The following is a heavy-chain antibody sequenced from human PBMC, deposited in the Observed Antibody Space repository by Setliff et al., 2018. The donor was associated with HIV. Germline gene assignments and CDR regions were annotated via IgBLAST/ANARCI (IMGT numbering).Heavy chain of an antibody. CDR2: INTANGNT. CDR3: ARAPPTTLIVGTMDV. D-gene: IGHD3-22*01. Sequence: ASVKVSCKASGYSFASHSLHWVRQAPGQGLEWMGWINTANGNTKYSQKFQGRVTITRDTSASTAYMELSSLRSEDTAVYYCARAPPTTLIVGTMDVWGQGTTVTSP. J-gene: IGHJ6*02. CDR1: GYSFASHS. V-gene: IGHV1-3*04.